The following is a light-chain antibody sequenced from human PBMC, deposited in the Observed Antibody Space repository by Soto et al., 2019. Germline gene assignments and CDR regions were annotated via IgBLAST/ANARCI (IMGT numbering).Light chain of an antibody. V-gene: IGLV2-8*01. CDR2: EVS. CDR1: TSYVGGYDY. J-gene: IGLJ2*01. Sequence: QSVLTQPPSASGSPGQSVTLSCAGTTSYVGGYDYVSWYQQHPGKAPKLLIDEVSERPSGVPDRFSGSKSGNTASLTVSGLQGADEGDYYCSSYGGTSNLVFGGGTQLTLL. CDR3: SSYGGTSNLV.